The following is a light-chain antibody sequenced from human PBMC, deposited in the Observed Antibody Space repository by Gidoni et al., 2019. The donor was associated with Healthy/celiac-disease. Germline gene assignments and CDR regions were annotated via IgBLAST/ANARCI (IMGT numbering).Light chain of an antibody. Sequence: DIQMTQSASSLSASVGDRVTITCRASQSISSYLNWYQQKPAKAPQLLIYAASSLQSGVPSRFSGSGSGTDFTLPISSIQPADFSTYYCQQSYSTPPFTFGPGTKVDIK. CDR2: AAS. J-gene: IGKJ3*01. CDR3: QQSYSTPPFT. V-gene: IGKV1-39*01. CDR1: QSISSY.